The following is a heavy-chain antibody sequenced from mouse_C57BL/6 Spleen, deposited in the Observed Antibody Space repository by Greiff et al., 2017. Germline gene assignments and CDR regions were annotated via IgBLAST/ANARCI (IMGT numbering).Heavy chain of an antibody. CDR2: INPYNGGT. CDR3: GRITTVVAPGYFDY. Sequence: EVQLQESGPVLVKPGASVKMSCKASGYTFTDYYMNWVKQSHGKSLEWIGVINPYNGGTSYNQKFKGKATLTVDKSSSKAYMELNSLTSEDSAVYYCGRITTVVAPGYFDYWGQGTTLTVSS. J-gene: IGHJ2*01. D-gene: IGHD1-1*01. CDR1: GYTFTDYY. V-gene: IGHV1-19*01.